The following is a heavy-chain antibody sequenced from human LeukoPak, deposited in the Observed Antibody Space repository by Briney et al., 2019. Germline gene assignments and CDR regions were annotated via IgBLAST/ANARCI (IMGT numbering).Heavy chain of an antibody. J-gene: IGHJ4*02. CDR1: GFTFSSYS. D-gene: IGHD3-22*01. CDR2: ISSSSSYI. Sequence: PGGSLRLSCAASGFTFSSYSMNWVRQAPGKGLEWVSSISSSSSYIYYADSVKGRFTISRDNSKNTLYLQMNSLRAEDTAVYYCAKKLPYYYDSSGYLLDYWGQGTLVTVSS. CDR3: AKKLPYYYDSSGYLLDY. V-gene: IGHV3-21*04.